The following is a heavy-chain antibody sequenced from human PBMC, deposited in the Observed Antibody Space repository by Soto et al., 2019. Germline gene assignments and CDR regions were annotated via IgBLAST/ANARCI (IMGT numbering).Heavy chain of an antibody. V-gene: IGHV3-33*01. Sequence: QVQLVESGGGVVQPGRSLRLPCAASRLTFRTYGMHWVRQAPGKGLEWVAVISSDGSNRYYGGSVRGRFTISRDNYRDTLYLQINSLRAEDTAVYYCATAVAGTEGYFQHWGQGTLLTVSS. CDR2: ISSDGSNR. CDR3: ATAVAGTEGYFQH. CDR1: RLTFRTYG. D-gene: IGHD6-19*01. J-gene: IGHJ1*01.